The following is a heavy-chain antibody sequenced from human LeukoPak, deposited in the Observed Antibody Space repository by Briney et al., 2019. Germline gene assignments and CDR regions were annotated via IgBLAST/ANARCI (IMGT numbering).Heavy chain of an antibody. CDR3: ARAEYGSGSYYSYYYYYMDV. Sequence: SETLSLTCTVSGGSISSNGYYWAWFRQPPGKGLEWIGSIYYSGGTYYNPSLKSRVTMSVDTPKNQFSLKLSSVTAADTAVYYCARAEYGSGSYYSYYYYYMDVWDKGTTVTISS. D-gene: IGHD3-10*01. V-gene: IGHV4-39*01. CDR2: IYYSGGT. J-gene: IGHJ6*03. CDR1: GGSISSNGYY.